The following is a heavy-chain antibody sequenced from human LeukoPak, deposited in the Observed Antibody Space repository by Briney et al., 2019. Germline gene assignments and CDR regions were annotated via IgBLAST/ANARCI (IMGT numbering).Heavy chain of an antibody. CDR2: INWNGGST. CDR3: AKDHSEWLRDY. Sequence: GGSLRLSCAASGFTFDDYGMNWVRQAPGKGLEWVSGINWNGGSTDYADSVKGRFTISRDNAKNSLYLQMNSLRAEDTAVYYCAKDHSEWLRDYWGQGTLVTVSS. V-gene: IGHV3-20*04. J-gene: IGHJ4*02. D-gene: IGHD5-12*01. CDR1: GFTFDDYG.